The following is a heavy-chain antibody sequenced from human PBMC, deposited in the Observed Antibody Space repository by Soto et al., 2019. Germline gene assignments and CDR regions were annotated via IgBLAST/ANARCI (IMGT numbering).Heavy chain of an antibody. CDR2: MNPSTGNT. J-gene: IGHJ5*02. D-gene: IGHD6-19*01. CDR3: ACGRIIVAGGFDP. Sequence: QVQLVQSGAEVKKPGASVKVSCKAPGYTFTSYDVIWGRQATGQGLEWVGWMNPSTGNTDSAEKFQGRLTMTRNTSTSTVYMERSSLSFEDTAVYYCACGRIIVAGGFDPWGQGTLVTVSS. CDR1: GYTFTSYD. V-gene: IGHV1-8*01.